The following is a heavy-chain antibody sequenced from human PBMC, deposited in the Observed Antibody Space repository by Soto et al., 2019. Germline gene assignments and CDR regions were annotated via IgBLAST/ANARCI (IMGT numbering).Heavy chain of an antibody. CDR3: VRFYGNAFDI. Sequence: ETLSLTCLVSGVSLTSSSFYWGWIRQPPGKGLSWIGNIYYSGTTDYNPSLKSRVSVSTDTSRNQLSLTLSSVTAADTAVYYCVRFYGNAFDIWGPGTPVTVSS. V-gene: IGHV4-39*01. CDR2: IYYSGTT. D-gene: IGHD3-10*01. J-gene: IGHJ3*02. CDR1: GVSLTSSSFY.